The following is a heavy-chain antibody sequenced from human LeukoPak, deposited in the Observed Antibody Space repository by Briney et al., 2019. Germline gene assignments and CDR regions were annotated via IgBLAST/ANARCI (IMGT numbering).Heavy chain of an antibody. V-gene: IGHV3-30*19. J-gene: IGHJ4*02. CDR1: GFSFSSYA. D-gene: IGHD3-22*01. Sequence: GGSLRLSCAASGFSFSSYAIHWVRQAPGKGLEWLSFISSDGSEKYYSDSVKGRFTISRDNSKNTLYLQLSSLRVEDTAVYYCAREHGRSGYFDYWGQGTLVSVSS. CDR2: ISSDGSEK. CDR3: AREHGRSGYFDY.